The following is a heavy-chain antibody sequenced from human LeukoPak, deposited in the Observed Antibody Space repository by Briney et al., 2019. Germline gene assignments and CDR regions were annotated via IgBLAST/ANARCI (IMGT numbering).Heavy chain of an antibody. CDR2: ISSSGSTI. Sequence: SGGSLRLSCAASGFTFSDHYMSWIRQAPGKGLEWISYISSSGSTIYYVDSVKGRFTISRDNAKNALYLQMNSLRAEDTAVYYCARGDYYDSSGTFDYWGQGTLVTISS. CDR3: ARGDYYDSSGTFDY. J-gene: IGHJ4*02. CDR1: GFTFSDHY. D-gene: IGHD3-22*01. V-gene: IGHV3-11*04.